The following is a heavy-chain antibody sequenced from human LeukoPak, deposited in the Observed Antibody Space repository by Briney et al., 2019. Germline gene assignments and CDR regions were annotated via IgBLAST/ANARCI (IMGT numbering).Heavy chain of an antibody. CDR1: GGSISSSSYY. Sequence: SETLSLTCTVSGGSISSSSYYWGWIRQPPGKGLEWIGSIYYSGSTYYNPSLKSRVTISVDTSKDQFSLKLSSVTAADTAVYYCARLAVADLAADYWGQGTLVTVSS. CDR2: IYYSGST. V-gene: IGHV4-39*01. D-gene: IGHD6-19*01. J-gene: IGHJ4*02. CDR3: ARLAVADLAADY.